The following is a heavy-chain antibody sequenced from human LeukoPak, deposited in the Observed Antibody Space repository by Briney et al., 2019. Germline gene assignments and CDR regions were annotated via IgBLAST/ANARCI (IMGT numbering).Heavy chain of an antibody. Sequence: GASVKVSCKVSGYXLTELSMHWVRQAPGKGLEWMGGFDPEDGETIYAQKFQGRVTMTEDTSTDTAYMELSSLRSEDTAVYYCATGYCSGGSCYATYYYGMDVWGQGTTVTVSS. CDR2: FDPEDGET. J-gene: IGHJ6*02. V-gene: IGHV1-24*01. CDR3: ATGYCSGGSCYATYYYGMDV. CDR1: GYXLTELS. D-gene: IGHD2-15*01.